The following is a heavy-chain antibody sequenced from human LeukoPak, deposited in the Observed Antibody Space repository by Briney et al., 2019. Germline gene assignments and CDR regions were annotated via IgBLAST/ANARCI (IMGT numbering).Heavy chain of an antibody. D-gene: IGHD3-22*01. CDR1: GFTFSSYA. J-gene: IGHJ3*02. Sequence: GGSLRLSCAASGFTFSSYAMSWVRQAPGKGLEWVSAISGSGGSTYYADSVKGRFTISRDNSKNTLYLQMNSLRAEDTAVYYCAKDYYDSSGYYKAEDAFDIWGQGTMVTVSS. CDR2: ISGSGGST. CDR3: AKDYYDSSGYYKAEDAFDI. V-gene: IGHV3-23*01.